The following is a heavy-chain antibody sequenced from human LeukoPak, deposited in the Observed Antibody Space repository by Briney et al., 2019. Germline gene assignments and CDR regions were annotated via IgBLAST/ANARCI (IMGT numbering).Heavy chain of an antibody. J-gene: IGHJ4*02. CDR3: ASYCSGGSCPPDY. V-gene: IGHV4-30-4*01. CDR2: IYYSGKT. CDR1: GGSISSGDYY. D-gene: IGHD2-15*01. Sequence: SETLSLTCTVSGGSISSGDYYWSWIRQPPGKGLEWIGYIYYSGKTYYNPSLKSRVTISVDTSKNQFSLKLSSVTAADTAVYYCASYCSGGSCPPDYWGQGTLVTVSS.